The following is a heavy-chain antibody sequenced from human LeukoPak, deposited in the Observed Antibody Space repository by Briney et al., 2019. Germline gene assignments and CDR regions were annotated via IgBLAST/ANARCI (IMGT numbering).Heavy chain of an antibody. D-gene: IGHD7-27*01. CDR2: IYYSGST. Sequence: PSETLSLTCTVSGGSISDSTYYWGWIRQPPEKGLELIGTIYYSGSTYYNPSLNSRVTISVDTSKNQFSLKLSSVTAAATAVYFCARHFLLGTYPDYFDYWGQGTLVTVSS. CDR3: ARHFLLGTYPDYFDY. V-gene: IGHV4-39*01. J-gene: IGHJ4*02. CDR1: GGSISDSTYY.